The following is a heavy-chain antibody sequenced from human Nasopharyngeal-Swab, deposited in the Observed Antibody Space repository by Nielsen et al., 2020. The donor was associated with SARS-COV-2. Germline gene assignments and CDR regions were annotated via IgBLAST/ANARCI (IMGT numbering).Heavy chain of an antibody. Sequence: GGSLRLSCAASGFTFSSYWMHWVRQAPGKGLVWVARIKSDGSSISYVDSVKGRFTISRDNAKNTLYLQMNSLRAEDTAVYYCARAYYFDSWGQGTLVTVSS. CDR1: GFTFSSYW. CDR3: ARAYYFDS. V-gene: IGHV3-74*01. J-gene: IGHJ4*02. CDR2: IKSDGSSI.